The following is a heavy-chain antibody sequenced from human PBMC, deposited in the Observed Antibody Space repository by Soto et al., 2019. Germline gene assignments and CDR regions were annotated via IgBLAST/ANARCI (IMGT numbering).Heavy chain of an antibody. D-gene: IGHD5-12*01. Sequence: PSETLSLTCAVYGESFSGYYWSWIRQPPGKGLEWIWEINHSGSTNYNPSLKSRVTMSVDTSKNQFSLKLRSVTAADTALYYCGGNIVATIRSLDYRVQGTLVTAST. V-gene: IGHV4-34*01. J-gene: IGHJ4*02. CDR2: INHSGST. CDR3: GGNIVATIRSLDY. CDR1: GESFSGYY.